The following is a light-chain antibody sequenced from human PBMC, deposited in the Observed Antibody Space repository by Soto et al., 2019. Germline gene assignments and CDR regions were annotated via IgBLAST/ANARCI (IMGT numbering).Light chain of an antibody. V-gene: IGLV1-47*03. CDR3: SAWDDSLSGPV. Sequence: QPVLTQPPSASGTPGQRVTISCSGSSSNIGSNYVYWYRQLPGTAPNVLIYRNDERPSGVPDRFSGSKSGSSASLAISGLWSEDEADYYCSAWDDSLSGPVFGRGTKLTVL. CDR2: RND. CDR1: SSNIGSNY. J-gene: IGLJ3*02.